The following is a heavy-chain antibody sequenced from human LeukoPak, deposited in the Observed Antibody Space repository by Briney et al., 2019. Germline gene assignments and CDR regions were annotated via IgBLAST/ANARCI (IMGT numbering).Heavy chain of an antibody. Sequence: SVKLSCKSTVSGYSISSGYYWGWIRQPPGKGLEWIGSIYHNGSTYYNPYLKSRVTISVDMSKNPVSLKLSSVTAAHTGVYYCARDRVGQQLVGRKYYYYYMDVWGKGTTVTISS. CDR1: GYSISSGYY. V-gene: IGHV4-38-2*02. J-gene: IGHJ6*03. CDR2: IYHNGST. D-gene: IGHD6-13*01. CDR3: ARDRVGQQLVGRKYYYYYMDV.